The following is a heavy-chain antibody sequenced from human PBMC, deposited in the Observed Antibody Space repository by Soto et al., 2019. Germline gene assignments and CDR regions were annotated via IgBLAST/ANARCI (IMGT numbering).Heavy chain of an antibody. J-gene: IGHJ1*01. D-gene: IGHD6-13*01. Sequence: QVQLQESGPGLVKPSQTLSLTCTVSGGSISSGGYYWSWIRQHPGKGLEWIGYIYYSGSTYYNPSHKRRVTIPVDTSKNQFSLNLSSVTAADTAVYYCARSAIAAADAEYFQHWGQGTLVTVSS. CDR2: IYYSGST. CDR1: GGSISSGGYY. V-gene: IGHV4-31*03. CDR3: ARSAIAAADAEYFQH.